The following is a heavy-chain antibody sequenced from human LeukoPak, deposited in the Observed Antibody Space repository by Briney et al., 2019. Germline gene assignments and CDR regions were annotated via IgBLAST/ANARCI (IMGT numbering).Heavy chain of an antibody. J-gene: IGHJ4*02. D-gene: IGHD4/OR15-4a*01. CDR2: ISSDGRDK. Sequence: GRSLRLSCAASGFTFSTFAMHWVRQAPVKGLEWVTVISSDGRDKHYVDSVKGRFTISRDNSKNTLYLQMNSLRAEDTAVYYCAKDLKKIADYYFDCWGQGTLVTVSS. CDR1: GFTFSTFA. V-gene: IGHV3-30*18. CDR3: AKDLKKIADYYFDC.